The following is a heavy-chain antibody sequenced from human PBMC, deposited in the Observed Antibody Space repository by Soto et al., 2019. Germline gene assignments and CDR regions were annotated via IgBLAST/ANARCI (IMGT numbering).Heavy chain of an antibody. D-gene: IGHD3-22*01. CDR3: ARVGYYYDSSGYYLFSLVPSDDAFDI. Sequence: ASVKVSCKASGYTFTSYGISWVRQAPGQGLEWMGWISAYNGNTNYAQKLQGRVTMTTDTSTSTAYMELRSLRSEDTAVYYCARVGYYYDSSGYYLFSLVPSDDAFDIWGQGTMVTVSS. J-gene: IGHJ3*02. CDR1: GYTFTSYG. CDR2: ISAYNGNT. V-gene: IGHV1-18*01.